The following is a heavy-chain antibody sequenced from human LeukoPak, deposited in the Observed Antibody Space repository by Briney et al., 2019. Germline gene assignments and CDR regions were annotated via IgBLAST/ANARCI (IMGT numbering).Heavy chain of an antibody. CDR2: ISRNSGSI. Sequence: QTGGSLRLSCAASGFTFDDYAMHWVRQAPGKGLEWVSGISRNSGSIGYADSVKGRFTISRDNAKNSLYLQMNSLRAEDTALYYCAKDITSYYYGSSGSLFDYWGQGTLVTVSS. J-gene: IGHJ4*02. CDR1: GFTFDDYA. CDR3: AKDITSYYYGSSGSLFDY. V-gene: IGHV3-9*01. D-gene: IGHD3-22*01.